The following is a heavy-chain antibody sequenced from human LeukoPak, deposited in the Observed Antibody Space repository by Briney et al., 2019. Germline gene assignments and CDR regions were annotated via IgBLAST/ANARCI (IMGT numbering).Heavy chain of an antibody. J-gene: IGHJ4*02. CDR2: INPNSGGT. Sequence: ASVKVSCKASGCTFTGYYMHWVRQAPGQGLEWMGRINPNSGGTNYAQKFQGRVTMTRDTSISTAYMELSRLRSDDTAVYYCARFSVTIFGVVIIDYWGQGTLVTVSS. CDR1: GCTFTGYY. D-gene: IGHD3-3*01. V-gene: IGHV1-2*06. CDR3: ARFSVTIFGVVIIDY.